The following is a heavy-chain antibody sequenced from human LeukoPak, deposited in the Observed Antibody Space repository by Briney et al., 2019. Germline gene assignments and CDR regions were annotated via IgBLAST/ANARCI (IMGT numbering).Heavy chain of an antibody. D-gene: IGHD2-2*01. Sequence: GGSLRLSCAASGFTFNSYAMSWVRQAPGKGLEWVSGISGGATGTYYTDSVKGRFTISRDNSKNTLDLQMNSLRAEDTAVYYCAVVPAAMGYYYMDVWGKGTTVTVSS. CDR2: ISGGATGT. CDR3: AVVPAAMGYYYMDV. CDR1: GFTFNSYA. V-gene: IGHV3-23*01. J-gene: IGHJ6*03.